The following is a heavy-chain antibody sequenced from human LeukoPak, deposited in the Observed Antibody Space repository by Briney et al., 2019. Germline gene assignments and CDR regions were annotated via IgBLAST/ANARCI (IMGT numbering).Heavy chain of an antibody. D-gene: IGHD6-19*01. CDR2: ISGSGGST. CDR3: AKDGLQWLLTAANDY. V-gene: IGHV3-23*01. CDR1: GFTFSSYA. J-gene: IGHJ4*02. Sequence: GGSLRLSCAASGFTFSSYAMSWVRQAPGKGLEWVSAISGSGGSTYYADSVKGRFTISRDNSKNTLYLQMNSLRAEDTAVYYCAKDGLQWLLTAANDYWGQGTLVTVSS.